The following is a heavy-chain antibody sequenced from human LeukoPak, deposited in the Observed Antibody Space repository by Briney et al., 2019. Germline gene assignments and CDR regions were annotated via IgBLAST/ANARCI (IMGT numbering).Heavy chain of an antibody. CDR1: GGSFIGYH. Sequence: PSETLSLTCAVSGGSFIGYHWNWIRQPPGKGLEWIGEINHRGNPNYNPSLMSRVTISIDTSKNQFSLKLRSLTAADTAVYYCARDPTTVVTTPYYFDDWGQGTLVTGSS. J-gene: IGHJ4*02. CDR3: ARDPTTVVTTPYYFDD. D-gene: IGHD4-23*01. CDR2: INHRGNP. V-gene: IGHV4-34*01.